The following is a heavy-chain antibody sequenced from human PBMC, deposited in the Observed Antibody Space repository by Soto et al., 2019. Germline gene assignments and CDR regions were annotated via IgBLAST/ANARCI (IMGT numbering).Heavy chain of an antibody. V-gene: IGHV4-61*01. J-gene: IGHJ5*02. CDR2: IYYSGST. D-gene: IGHD1-26*01. CDR3: ARDPEVGGSSGWFDP. Sequence: QVQLQESGPGLVKPSETLSLTCTVSGGSVSSGSYYWSWIRQPPGKGLEWIGYIYYSGSTNYNPSLKSRVTISVDTSKNQVSLKLSSVTAADTAVYYCARDPEVGGSSGWFDPWGQGTLVTVSS. CDR1: GGSVSSGSYY.